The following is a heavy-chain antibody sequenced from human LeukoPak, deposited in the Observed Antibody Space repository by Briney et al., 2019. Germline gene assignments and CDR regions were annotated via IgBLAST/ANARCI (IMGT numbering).Heavy chain of an antibody. Sequence: GRSLRLPCAASGFTFSSYGMHWVRQAPGKGLEWVAVIWYDGSNKYYADSVKGRFTISRDNSKNTLYLQMNSLRAEDTAVYYCAKGGYGNYYDSSGYFVYWGQGTLVTVSS. CDR2: IWYDGSNK. CDR3: AKGGYGNYYDSSGYFVY. D-gene: IGHD3-22*01. V-gene: IGHV3-33*06. CDR1: GFTFSSYG. J-gene: IGHJ4*02.